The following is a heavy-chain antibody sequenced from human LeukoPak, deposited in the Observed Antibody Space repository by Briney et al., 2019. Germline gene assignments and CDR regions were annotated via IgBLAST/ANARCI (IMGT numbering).Heavy chain of an antibody. CDR3: AKDRERPGLHHFDY. J-gene: IGHJ4*02. CDR1: GFAFNTCR. Sequence: GGSLRLSCSASGFAFNTCRMSWVRQTPGKGLEWLADVSGSGNSAQYADSVKGRFTISRDNSKNTVYLQMISLRAEDTAIYYCAKDRERPGLHHFDYWGQGTLVTVSS. D-gene: IGHD4-11*01. CDR2: VSGSGNSA. V-gene: IGHV3-23*01.